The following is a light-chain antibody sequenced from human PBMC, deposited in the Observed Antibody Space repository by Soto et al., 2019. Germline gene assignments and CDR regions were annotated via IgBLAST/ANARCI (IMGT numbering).Light chain of an antibody. CDR2: GAS. J-gene: IGKJ5*01. V-gene: IGKV3-20*01. CDR3: QHPIT. Sequence: EIVLPHSPGTLSLSPGERATLSCRASQSVSSSYLAWYQQKPGQAPRLLIYGASSRATGIPDRFSGSGSGTDFTLTISRLEPEDFAVYYCQHPITFGQGTRLEIK. CDR1: QSVSSSY.